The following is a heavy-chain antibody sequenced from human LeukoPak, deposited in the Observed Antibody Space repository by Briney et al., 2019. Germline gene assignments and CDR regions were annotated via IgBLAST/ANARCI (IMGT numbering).Heavy chain of an antibody. CDR1: GFTFSSYW. J-gene: IGHJ4*02. Sequence: GALRLSCAASGFTFSSYWMNWVRRAPGKGLEWVANIKQDGSEKYYVDSVKGRFTISRDNAKNSLYLQMNSLRAEDTAVYYCARDLNYFDSSGYYIYWGQGTLVTVSS. CDR2: IKQDGSEK. D-gene: IGHD3-22*01. CDR3: ARDLNYFDSSGYYIY. V-gene: IGHV3-7*01.